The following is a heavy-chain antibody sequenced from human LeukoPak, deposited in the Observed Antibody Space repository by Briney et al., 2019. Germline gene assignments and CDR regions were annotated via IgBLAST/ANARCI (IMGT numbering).Heavy chain of an antibody. CDR1: GGSISSSSYY. V-gene: IGHV4-39*07. CDR2: IYYSGST. Sequence: PSETLSLTRTVSGGSISSSSYYWGWIRQPPGKGLEWIGSIYYSGSTNYNPSLKSRVTISVDTSKNQFSLKLSSVTAADTAVYYCARGRYGSGSEGGRVVDYWGQGTLVTVSS. J-gene: IGHJ4*02. D-gene: IGHD3-10*01. CDR3: ARGRYGSGSEGGRVVDY.